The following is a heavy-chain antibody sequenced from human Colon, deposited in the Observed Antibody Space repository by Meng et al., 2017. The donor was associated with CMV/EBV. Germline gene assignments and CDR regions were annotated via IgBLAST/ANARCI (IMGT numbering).Heavy chain of an antibody. CDR2: IWYDGKTI. J-gene: IGHJ3*02. V-gene: IGHV3-30*02. CDR1: GLTFSSCV. D-gene: IGHD3/OR15-3a*01. CDR3: AKEGDGLVSEAFDI. Sequence: GESLKISCAASGLTFSSCVMHWVRQAPGEGLEWLALIWYDGKTINYADSVKGRFTISRDTSKSTLYLQMNSLRPEDTAVYYCAKEGDGLVSEAFDIWGHGTMVTVSS.